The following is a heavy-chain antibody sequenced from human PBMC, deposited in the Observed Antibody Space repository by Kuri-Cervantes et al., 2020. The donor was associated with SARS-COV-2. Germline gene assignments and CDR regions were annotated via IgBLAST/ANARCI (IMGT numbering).Heavy chain of an antibody. CDR3: ARDRVGVLDS. CDR2: ISDDGQNQ. D-gene: IGHD2-21*01. Sequence: LSLTCAASGFTFSTYAMHWARQAPGKGLEWVAIISDDGQNQDFADSVKGRFTISRDNSKNTLCLNMSSLRAEDTAMYYCARDRVGVLDSWGQGTLVTVSS. V-gene: IGHV3-30*04. J-gene: IGHJ4*02. CDR1: GFTFSTYA.